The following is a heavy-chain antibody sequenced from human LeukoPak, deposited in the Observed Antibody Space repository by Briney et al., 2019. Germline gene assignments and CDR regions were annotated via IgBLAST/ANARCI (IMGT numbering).Heavy chain of an antibody. J-gene: IGHJ5*02. V-gene: IGHV4-34*01. CDR3: ARGLVQLWVPGWFDP. D-gene: IGHD3-10*01. Sequence: PSETLSLTCAVHGESFRGFYCTWIRQSPGKGLEWIGEINYDGNANYNPSLKTRITVSMDTSKNQFSLKMSSVTAADTAVYYCARGLVQLWVPGWFDPWGQGTLVTVSS. CDR2: INYDGNA. CDR1: GESFRGFY.